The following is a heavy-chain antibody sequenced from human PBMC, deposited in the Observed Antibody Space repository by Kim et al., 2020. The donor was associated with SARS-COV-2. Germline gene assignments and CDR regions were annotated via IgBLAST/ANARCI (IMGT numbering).Heavy chain of an antibody. J-gene: IGHJ3*02. D-gene: IGHD1-26*01. CDR3: ARVKGSYAGHAFDI. Sequence: SETLSLTCTVSGGSISSSSYYWGWIRQPPGKGLEWIGSIYYSGSTYYNPSLKSRVTISVDTSKNQFSLKLSSATAADTAVYYCARVKGSYAGHAFDIWGQGTMVTVSS. CDR1: GGSISSSSYY. CDR2: IYYSGST. V-gene: IGHV4-39*07.